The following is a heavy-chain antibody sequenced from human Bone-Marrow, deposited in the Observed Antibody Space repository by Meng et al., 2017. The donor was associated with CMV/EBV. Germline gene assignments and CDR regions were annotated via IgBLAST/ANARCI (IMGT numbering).Heavy chain of an antibody. CDR2: INHSGRT. J-gene: IGHJ5*02. CDR1: VSGYD. V-gene: IGHV4-34*01. Sequence: VSGYDGSEIGEPTGKGLEWIGEINHSGRTNDNPSLKSRVTRAVGTSKNQFSLKLSSVTAADTAVYYCARGIVDFWSGYYTHNWFDPWGQGTLVTVSS. D-gene: IGHD3-3*01. CDR3: ARGIVDFWSGYYTHNWFDP.